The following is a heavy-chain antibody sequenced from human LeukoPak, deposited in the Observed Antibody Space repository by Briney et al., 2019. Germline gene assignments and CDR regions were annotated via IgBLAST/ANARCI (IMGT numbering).Heavy chain of an antibody. V-gene: IGHV3-33*01. CDR1: GFTLSSYG. J-gene: IGHJ4*02. CDR3: ARDYGDGYNLDY. D-gene: IGHD5-24*01. CDR2: IRYDGTKE. Sequence: GGSLRLSCAASGFTLSSYGMHWVRQAPGKGLEWVAVIRYDGTKEYDADSVKGRFTISRDNSKNTLYLQMNSLTAEDTAVYYCARDYGDGYNLDYWGQGTLVTVSS.